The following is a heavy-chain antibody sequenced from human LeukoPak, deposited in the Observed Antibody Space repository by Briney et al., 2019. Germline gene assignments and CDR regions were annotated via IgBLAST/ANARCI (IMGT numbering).Heavy chain of an antibody. CDR1: GYSFTSYW. J-gene: IGHJ4*02. CDR3: ARIYGSGSYGDPSDY. D-gene: IGHD3-10*01. CDR2: IYPGDSDT. V-gene: IGHV5-51*01. Sequence: GESLKISCKGSGYSFTSYWIGWVRQMPGKGLEWMGIIYPGDSDTRYSPSFQGQVTISADKSISTAYLQWSSLKASDTAMYYCARIYGSGSYGDPSDYWGQGTLVTVSS.